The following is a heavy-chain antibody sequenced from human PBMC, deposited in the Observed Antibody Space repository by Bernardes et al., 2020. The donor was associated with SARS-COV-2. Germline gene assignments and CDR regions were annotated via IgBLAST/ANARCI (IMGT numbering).Heavy chain of an antibody. J-gene: IGHJ6*02. Sequence: SETLSLTCTVSGGSISSSSYYWGWIRQPPGKGLEWIGSIYYSGSTYYNPSLKSRVTISVDTSKNQFSLKLSSVTAADTAVYYCARQTIDLRYFDWLLYYGMDVWGQGTTVTVSS. D-gene: IGHD3-9*01. V-gene: IGHV4-39*01. CDR3: ARQTIDLRYFDWLLYYGMDV. CDR2: IYYSGST. CDR1: GGSISSSSYY.